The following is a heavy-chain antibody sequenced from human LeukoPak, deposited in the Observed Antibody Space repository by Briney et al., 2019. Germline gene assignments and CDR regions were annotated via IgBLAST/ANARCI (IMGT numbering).Heavy chain of an antibody. D-gene: IGHD3-22*01. Sequence: GESLKISCQGFGYSFTSYWVGWVRQMPGKGLEWMGIIYPGDSDTRYSPSFQGQVTISVDRSNSTTYLQWSSLKASDTAIYYCARRDNYYDSSAIDYWGQGTLVTVSS. CDR2: IYPGDSDT. J-gene: IGHJ4*02. CDR1: GYSFTSYW. CDR3: ARRDNYYDSSAIDY. V-gene: IGHV5-51*01.